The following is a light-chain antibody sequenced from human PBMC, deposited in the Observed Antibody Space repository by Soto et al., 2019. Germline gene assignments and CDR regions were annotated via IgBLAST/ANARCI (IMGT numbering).Light chain of an antibody. CDR1: SSDVGGYNY. CDR3: SSYADRVV. V-gene: IGLV2-8*01. J-gene: IGLJ2*01. CDR2: EVS. Sequence: QSALTQPPSASGSPGQSVTISCTGTSSDVGGYNYVSWYQQHPGKAPKLMIYEVSKRPSGVPDRFSGSKSGNTASLTVSGLQAEDEADYYCSSYADRVVFGGGTKVTVL.